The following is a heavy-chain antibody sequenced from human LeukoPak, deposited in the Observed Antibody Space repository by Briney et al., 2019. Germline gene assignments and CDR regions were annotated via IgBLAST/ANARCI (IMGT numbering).Heavy chain of an antibody. Sequence: TGGSLRLSCAASGFTFSSYGMHWVRQAPGKGLEYVSAISSNGVSTYYANSVKGRFTISRDNSNNTLYLQMGSLRAEDMAVYYCARGYNYDYGIDYWGQGTLVTVSS. D-gene: IGHD5-18*01. V-gene: IGHV3-64*01. CDR2: ISSNGVST. CDR1: GFTFSSYG. J-gene: IGHJ4*02. CDR3: ARGYNYDYGIDY.